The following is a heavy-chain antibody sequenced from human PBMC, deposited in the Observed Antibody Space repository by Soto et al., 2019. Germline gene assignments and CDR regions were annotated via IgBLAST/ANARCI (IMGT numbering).Heavy chain of an antibody. V-gene: IGHV3-53*01. CDR3: QGYGY. D-gene: IGHD5-12*01. J-gene: IGHJ4*02. CDR1: GFSVTANY. CDR2: IYSGGST. Sequence: EVQVVESGGGLIQPGRSLRLSCEVSGFSVTANYMSWVRQAPGKGLEWVSVIYSGGSTYYIDSVKGRFSISRDISKNTLYLQMNNLRAEDTAVYYCQGYGYWGQGTLVTVSS.